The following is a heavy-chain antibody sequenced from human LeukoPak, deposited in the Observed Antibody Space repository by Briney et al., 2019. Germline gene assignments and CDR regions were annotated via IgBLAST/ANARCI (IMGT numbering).Heavy chain of an antibody. Sequence: PGGSLRLSCAASGFDFSRYSMNWVRQAPGKGLEWISYISGSSATSHYAGSVEGRFTISRDNSMNSLFLQMHSLRAEDTAVYYCAELGITMIGGVWGKGTTVTISS. D-gene: IGHD3-10*02. J-gene: IGHJ6*04. V-gene: IGHV3-48*01. CDR2: ISGSSATS. CDR3: AELGITMIGGV. CDR1: GFDFSRYS.